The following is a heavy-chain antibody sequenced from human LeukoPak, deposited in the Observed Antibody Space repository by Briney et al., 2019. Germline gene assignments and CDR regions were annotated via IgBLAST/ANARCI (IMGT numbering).Heavy chain of an antibody. D-gene: IGHD2-8*01. CDR1: GGSISSYY. V-gene: IGHV4-59*01. Sequence: TSETLSLTCTVSGGSISSYYWSWIRQPPGKGLEWIGYIYYSGSTNYNPSLKSRVTISVDTSKNQFSLKLSSVTAADTAVYYCARELGSNDDYWGQGTLVTVSS. J-gene: IGHJ4*02. CDR2: IYYSGST. CDR3: ARELGSNDDY.